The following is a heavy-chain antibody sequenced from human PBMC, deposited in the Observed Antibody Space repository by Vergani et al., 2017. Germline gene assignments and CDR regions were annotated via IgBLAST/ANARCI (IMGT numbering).Heavy chain of an antibody. J-gene: IGHJ5*02. V-gene: IGHV1-69*04. D-gene: IGHD2-8*01. Sequence: QVQLVHSGAEVKKPGSSVKVSCKASGGTFSSYTISWVRQAPGQGLEWMGRIIPILGIANYAQKFQGRVTITADKSTSTAYMELSSLRSDDTAVYYCARDMGDIVLMGWFDPWGQGTLVTVSS. CDR1: GGTFSSYT. CDR3: ARDMGDIVLMGWFDP. CDR2: IIPILGIA.